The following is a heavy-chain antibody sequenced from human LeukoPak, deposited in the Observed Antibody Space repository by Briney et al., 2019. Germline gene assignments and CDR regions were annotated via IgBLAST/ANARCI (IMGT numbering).Heavy chain of an antibody. CDR2: ISSSGSTI. CDR1: GFTFSSYE. D-gene: IGHD6-19*01. Sequence: PGGSLRLSCAASGFTFSSYEMNWVRQAPGKGLGSVSYISSSGSTIYYADSVKGRFTISRDNAKNSLYLQMNSLRAEDTAVYYCARSPGYSSGWYGTYYYYYYMDVWGKGTTVTVSS. V-gene: IGHV3-48*03. J-gene: IGHJ6*03. CDR3: ARSPGYSSGWYGTYYYYYYMDV.